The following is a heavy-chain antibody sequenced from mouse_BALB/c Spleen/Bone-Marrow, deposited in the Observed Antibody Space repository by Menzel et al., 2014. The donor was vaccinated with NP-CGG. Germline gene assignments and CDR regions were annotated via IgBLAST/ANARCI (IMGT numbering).Heavy chain of an antibody. Sequence: VQLQQSGAELVRSGASVKFSCTASDFNIKDYYMHWVKQRPEQGLEWIGWIDPENGDTEYAPKFQGKATMTADTSSNTAYLQLSSLTSEDTAVYYCNEGYGNYGYWGQGTTLTVSS. CDR2: IDPENGDT. CDR1: DFNIKDYY. D-gene: IGHD2-10*02. V-gene: IGHV14-4*02. CDR3: NEGYGNYGY. J-gene: IGHJ2*01.